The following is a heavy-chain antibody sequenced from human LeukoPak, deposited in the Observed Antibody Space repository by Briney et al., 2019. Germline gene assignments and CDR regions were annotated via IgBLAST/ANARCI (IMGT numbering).Heavy chain of an antibody. CDR2: IYYSGST. J-gene: IGHJ4*02. CDR3: ARGEGTPPFDY. Sequence: ASETLSLTCTVSGGSISSYYWSWIRQPPGKGPEWIGYIYYSGSTNYNPSLKSRVTISVDTSKNQFSLKLSSVTAADTAVYYCARGEGTPPFDYWGQGTLVTVSS. V-gene: IGHV4-59*01. CDR1: GGSISSYY. D-gene: IGHD1-14*01.